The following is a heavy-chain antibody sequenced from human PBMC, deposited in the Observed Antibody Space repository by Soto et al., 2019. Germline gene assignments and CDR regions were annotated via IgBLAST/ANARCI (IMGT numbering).Heavy chain of an antibody. D-gene: IGHD6-19*01. CDR2: ISHDGSNT. CDR1: GFTLSNTG. CDR3: AKDWGSSGWFNWFDP. Sequence: QVQLVESGGGVVQPGRSLRLSCVASGFTLSNTGMHWARQAPGKGLEWVAMISHDGSNTYYGDSVKGRFTISRDNSWNTLYLQIDSLRPEDTSVYYCAKDWGSSGWFNWFDPWGQGTLVTVSS. J-gene: IGHJ5*02. V-gene: IGHV3-30*18.